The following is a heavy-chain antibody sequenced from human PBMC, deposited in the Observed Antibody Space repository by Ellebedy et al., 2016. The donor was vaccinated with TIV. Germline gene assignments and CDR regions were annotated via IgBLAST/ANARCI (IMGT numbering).Heavy chain of an antibody. V-gene: IGHV3-30*03. Sequence: GGSLRLXCAASGFTFSSYGMHWVRQAPGKGLEWVAIISYDGSNKYYADSVKGRFTISRDNSKNSLYLQMNSLRDEDTAVYYCARDLGQHLYFDYWGQGTLVTVSS. CDR2: ISYDGSNK. D-gene: IGHD6-13*01. J-gene: IGHJ4*02. CDR1: GFTFSSYG. CDR3: ARDLGQHLYFDY.